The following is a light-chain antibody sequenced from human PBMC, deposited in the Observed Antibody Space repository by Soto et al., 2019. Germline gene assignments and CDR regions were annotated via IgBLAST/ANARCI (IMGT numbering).Light chain of an antibody. Sequence: EIVLTQSPGTLSLSAGERATLSCRGIQSVSSSYLAWYEQKPGQAPRLLIYGASSRATSQQDRYSVSVRATHFTRTTLTLEADDAPVYYFKQYGRAPRHVVGPGTKVDIK. J-gene: IGKJ3*01. CDR2: GAS. CDR3: KQYGRAPRHV. V-gene: IGKV3-20*01. CDR1: QSVSSSY.